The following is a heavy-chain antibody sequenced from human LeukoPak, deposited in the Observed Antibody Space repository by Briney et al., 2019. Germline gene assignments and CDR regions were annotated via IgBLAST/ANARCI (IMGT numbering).Heavy chain of an antibody. CDR2: IRSKADSYTT. CDR3: RAAADLNDY. V-gene: IGHV3-73*01. CDR1: GFTFSSSA. Sequence: GGSLKLSCAASGFTFSSSAMHWVRQASGKGLEWLGRIRSKADSYTTAYAASVKGRLIVSRDDSKNTVYLQMNSLKTEDTAVYYCRAAADLNDYWGQGTLVTVSS. D-gene: IGHD6-13*01. J-gene: IGHJ4*02.